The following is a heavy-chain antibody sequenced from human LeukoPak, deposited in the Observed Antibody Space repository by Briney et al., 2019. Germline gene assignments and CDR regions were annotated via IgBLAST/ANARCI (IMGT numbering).Heavy chain of an antibody. CDR2: ISASGGNT. V-gene: IGHV3-23*01. D-gene: IGHD4-17*01. Sequence: PGGSLRLSCAASGFTFSSYAMSWVRQAPGKGLEWVSTISASGGNTYYADSVKGRFTISRDNSKNTLYPQMSSLRAEDTAVYYCAKNTVTVSGYYFDYWGQGTLVTVSS. J-gene: IGHJ4*02. CDR3: AKNTVTVSGYYFDY. CDR1: GFTFSSYA.